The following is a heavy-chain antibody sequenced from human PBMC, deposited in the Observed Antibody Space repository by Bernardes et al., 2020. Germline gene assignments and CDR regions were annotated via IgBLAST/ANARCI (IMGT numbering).Heavy chain of an antibody. V-gene: IGHV4-59*01. D-gene: IGHD3-10*01. CDR1: GAFISTYY. CDR2: IYNSGST. CDR3: ARAPYGSAPGYYYYYMDV. Sequence: TLSLTCTVSGAFISTYYWSWIRQPPGKGLEWIGYIYNSGSTNYNPSLKSRVTISVDTSKNQFSLKLSSVTAADTAVYYCARAPYGSAPGYYYYYMDVWGEGTTVTVSS. J-gene: IGHJ6*03.